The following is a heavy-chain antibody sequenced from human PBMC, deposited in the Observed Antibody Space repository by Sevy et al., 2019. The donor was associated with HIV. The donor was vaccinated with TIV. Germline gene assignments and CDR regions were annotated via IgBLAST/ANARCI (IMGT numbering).Heavy chain of an antibody. CDR3: ARTYSSGWYEFGY. D-gene: IGHD6-19*01. J-gene: IGHJ4*02. CDR1: GFTFSSYS. V-gene: IGHV3-48*02. Sequence: GGSLRLSCAASGFTFSSYSMNWVRQAPGKGLEWVSYISSSSSTIYYADSVKGRFTISRDNAKNSLYLQTNSLRDEDTAVYYCARTYSSGWYEFGYWGQGTLVTVSS. CDR2: ISSSSSTI.